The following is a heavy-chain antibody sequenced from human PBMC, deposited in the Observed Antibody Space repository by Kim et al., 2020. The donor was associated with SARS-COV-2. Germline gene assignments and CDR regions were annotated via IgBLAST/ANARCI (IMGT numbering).Heavy chain of an antibody. CDR3: TTENSQLVHYYYYGMDV. V-gene: IGHV3-15*01. D-gene: IGHD6-13*01. Sequence: GGSLRLSCAASGFTFSNAWMSWVRQAPGKGLEWVGRIKSKTDGGTKDYAAPVKGRFTISRDDSKNTLYLQMNSLKTEDTAVYYCTTENSQLVHYYYYGMDVWGQGTTVTVSS. J-gene: IGHJ6*02. CDR2: IKSKTDGGTK. CDR1: GFTFSNAW.